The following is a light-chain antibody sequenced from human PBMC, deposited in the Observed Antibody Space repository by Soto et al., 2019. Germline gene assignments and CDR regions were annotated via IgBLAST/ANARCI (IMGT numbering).Light chain of an antibody. CDR2: GAS. J-gene: IGKJ1*01. CDR3: QQYGCSPWR. Sequence: EIVLTQSPGTLSLSPGERATLSCRASQSVSSSCLAWYQQKPGQAPRLLSYGASSRATGIPDRFSGSGSGTDSTLTLSRLETEDSEVFYCQQYGCSPWRFGQGSKVDIK. V-gene: IGKV3-20*01. CDR1: QSVSSSC.